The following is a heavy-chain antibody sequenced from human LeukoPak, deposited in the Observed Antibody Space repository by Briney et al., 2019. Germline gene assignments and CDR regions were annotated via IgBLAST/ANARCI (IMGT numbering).Heavy chain of an antibody. J-gene: IGHJ4*02. CDR2: ISYDGSNK. CDR3: ARGLRSGYDYYHYFDY. D-gene: IGHD5-12*01. Sequence: PGRSLRLSCAASGFTFSSYAMHWVRQAPGKGLEWVAVISYDGSNKYYADSVKGRFTISRDNSKNTLYLQMNSLRAEDTAVYYCARGLRSGYDYYHYFDYWGQGTLVTVSS. CDR1: GFTFSSYA. V-gene: IGHV3-30*04.